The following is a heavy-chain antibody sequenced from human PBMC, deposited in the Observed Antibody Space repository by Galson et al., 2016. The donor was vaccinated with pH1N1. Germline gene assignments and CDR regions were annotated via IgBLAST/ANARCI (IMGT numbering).Heavy chain of an antibody. CDR1: GFSFDTYA. V-gene: IGHV3-30*03. J-gene: IGHJ6*02. Sequence: SLRLSCAASGFSFDTYAMHWVRQAPGKGLEWVAFISYNGHDQSYADSLKGRFIISRDNSKNTVYLQLNSLRNEDTAVFYCAREAWSYADTYYNGMDVWGRGTTVTVSS. D-gene: IGHD3-16*01. CDR3: AREAWSYADTYYNGMDV. CDR2: ISYNGHDQ.